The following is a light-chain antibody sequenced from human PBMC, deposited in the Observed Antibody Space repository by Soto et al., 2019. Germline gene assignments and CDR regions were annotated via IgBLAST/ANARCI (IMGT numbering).Light chain of an antibody. CDR1: QSVSSD. Sequence: EIVLTQSPASLSLSRGERAARCCRASQSVSSDLAWYQQEAGEEPRLLIYDASNRATGIAARFSGSGSGTDFTLTISSLEPEDFAVYYCQQRSNWWTFGQGTKV. CDR3: QQRSNWWT. CDR2: DAS. J-gene: IGKJ1*01. V-gene: IGKV3-11*01.